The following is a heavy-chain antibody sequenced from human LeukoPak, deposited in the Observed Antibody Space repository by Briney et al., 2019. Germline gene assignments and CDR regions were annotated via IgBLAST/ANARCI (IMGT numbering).Heavy chain of an antibody. CDR1: GGSISSYY. Sequence: SETLSLTCTVSGGSISSYYWSWIRQPPGKGLEWIGYIYYSGSTNYNPSLKSRVTISVDTSKNQFSLKLSSVTAADTAVYYCARVGSSSWYYYYYYYMDVWGKGTTVTVSS. CDR3: ARVGSSSWYYYYYYYMDV. J-gene: IGHJ6*03. CDR2: IYYSGST. D-gene: IGHD6-13*01. V-gene: IGHV4-59*01.